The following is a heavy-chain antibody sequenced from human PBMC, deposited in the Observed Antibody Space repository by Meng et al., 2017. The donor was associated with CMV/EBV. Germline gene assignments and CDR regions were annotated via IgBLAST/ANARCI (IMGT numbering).Heavy chain of an antibody. CDR2: VRSKTDGGTT. CDR1: GFTFGDYA. Sequence: GGSLRLSCTTSGFTFGDYAMSWVRQAPGKGLEWVGFVRSKTDGGTTEFAAPVAGRFTISRDDSESIAYLQMNSLKTEDAAVYYCTRFRADPLYYYAMDVWGQGTTVTVSS. J-gene: IGHJ6*02. V-gene: IGHV3-49*04. CDR3: TRFRADPLYYYAMDV.